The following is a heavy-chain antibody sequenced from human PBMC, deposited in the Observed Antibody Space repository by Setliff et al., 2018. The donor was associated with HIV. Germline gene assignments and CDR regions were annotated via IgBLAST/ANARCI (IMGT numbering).Heavy chain of an antibody. V-gene: IGHV4-34*01. CDR2: IHSPGTV. D-gene: IGHD3-3*01. CDR3: ARPSFGIGGGANFDS. J-gene: IGHJ4*02. Sequence: SETLSLTCAVYGGSLSGYYWRWIRQPPGKGLEWIANIHSPGTVYYNPSLRSRVTISVDTSQSRFSLELTSVTAADTAVYYCARPSFGIGGGANFDSWGQGTLVTVSS. CDR1: GGSLSGYY.